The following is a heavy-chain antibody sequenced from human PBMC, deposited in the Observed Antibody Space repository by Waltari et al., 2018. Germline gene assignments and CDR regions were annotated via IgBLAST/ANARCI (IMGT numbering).Heavy chain of an antibody. Sequence: EERLVQSGGGLVQPGGSLRLSCEASGFSLTNYTMNWVRQAPGKGLEWVAYISETFRTTFCADSVRGRFIISRNNAKNSLSLQMVSLRGEDTAVYYCAVARGNYDVLTGFPVDSWGQGTLVTVSS. CDR3: AVARGNYDVLTGFPVDS. CDR2: ISETFRTT. V-gene: IGHV3-48*01. J-gene: IGHJ5*01. CDR1: GFSLTNYT. D-gene: IGHD3-9*01.